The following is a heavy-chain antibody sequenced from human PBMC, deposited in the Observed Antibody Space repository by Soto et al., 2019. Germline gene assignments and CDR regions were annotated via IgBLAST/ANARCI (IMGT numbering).Heavy chain of an antibody. D-gene: IGHD3-10*01. CDR2: IYYSGST. CDR3: ARAHSYYGSEEYYFAY. Sequence: SETLSLTCTVSGGSISSGDYYWSWIRQPPGKGLEWIGYIYYSGSTYYNPSLKSRVTISVDTSKNQFSLKLSSVTAADTAVYYCARAHSYYGSEEYYFAYWGQGTLVTVS. J-gene: IGHJ4*02. CDR1: GGSISSGDYY. V-gene: IGHV4-30-4*01.